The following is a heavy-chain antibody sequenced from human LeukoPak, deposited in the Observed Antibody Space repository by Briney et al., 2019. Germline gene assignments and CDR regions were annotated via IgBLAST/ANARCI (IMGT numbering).Heavy chain of an antibody. CDR2: ISSRATAI. J-gene: IGHJ4*02. V-gene: IGHV3-48*03. D-gene: IGHD3-10*01. CDR3: ARDFGRYFFDY. Sequence: GGSLRLSCAASRFTFSSYEMNWVRQAPGKGLEWVSYISSRATAIYYADSVKGRFTISRDNAKNSLYLQMNSPRAEDTAVYYCARDFGRYFFDYWGQGTLVTVSS. CDR1: RFTFSSYE.